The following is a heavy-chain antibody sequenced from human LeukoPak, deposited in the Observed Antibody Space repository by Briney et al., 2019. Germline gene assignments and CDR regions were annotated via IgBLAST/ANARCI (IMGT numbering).Heavy chain of an antibody. D-gene: IGHD2-15*01. CDR2: MNPNSGNT. CDR1: GYTFTSCD. Sequence: ASVKVSCKASGYTFTSCDINWVRQATGQGLEWMGWMNPNSGNTGYAQKFQGRVTMTRNTSISTAYMELSSLRSEDTAVYYCARQVGGYYYYGMDVWGQGTTVTVSS. V-gene: IGHV1-8*01. CDR3: ARQVGGYYYYGMDV. J-gene: IGHJ6*02.